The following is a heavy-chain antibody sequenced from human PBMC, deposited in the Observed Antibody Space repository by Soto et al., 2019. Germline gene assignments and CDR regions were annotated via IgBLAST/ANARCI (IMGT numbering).Heavy chain of an antibody. D-gene: IGHD3-3*01. CDR3: AREGAYYDFWSGYHLDYYYGMDV. J-gene: IGHJ6*02. CDR1: GFTFSDHY. V-gene: IGHV3-72*01. CDR2: TRNKANSYTT. Sequence: GGSLRLSCAASGFTFSDHYMDWVRQAPGKGLEWVGRTRNKANSYTTEYAASVKGRFTISRDDSKNSLYLQMNSLKTEDTAVYYCAREGAYYDFWSGYHLDYYYGMDVWGQGTTVTVSS.